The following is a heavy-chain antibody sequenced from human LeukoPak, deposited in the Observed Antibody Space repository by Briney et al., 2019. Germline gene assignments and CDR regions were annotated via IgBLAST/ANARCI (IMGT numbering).Heavy chain of an antibody. D-gene: IGHD3-22*01. CDR3: ARAGDYYDSSGYYYYFDY. J-gene: IGHJ4*02. V-gene: IGHV3-21*01. CDR1: GFTFSSYS. CDR2: ISSSSSYI. Sequence: GGSLGLSCAASGFTFSSYSMNWVRQAPGKGLEWVSSISSSSSYIYYADSVKGRFTISRDNAKNSLYLQMNSLRAEDTAVYYCARAGDYYDSSGYYYYFDYWGQGTLVTVSS.